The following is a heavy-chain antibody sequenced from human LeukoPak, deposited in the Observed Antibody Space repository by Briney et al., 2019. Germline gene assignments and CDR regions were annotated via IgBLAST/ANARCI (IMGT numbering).Heavy chain of an antibody. D-gene: IGHD6-19*01. CDR1: GFTFSNAW. Sequence: GGSLRLSCAASGFTFSNAWMSWVRQAPGKGLEWVGRIKSKTDGGTTDYAAPVKGRFTISRDDSKNTLYLQMNSLKTEDTAVYYCTTDLPVAGTRAFDIWGQGTMVTVSS. CDR2: IKSKTDGGTT. CDR3: TTDLPVAGTRAFDI. J-gene: IGHJ3*02. V-gene: IGHV3-15*01.